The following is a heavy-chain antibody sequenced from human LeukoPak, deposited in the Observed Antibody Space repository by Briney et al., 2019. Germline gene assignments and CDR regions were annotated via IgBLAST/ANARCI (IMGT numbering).Heavy chain of an antibody. V-gene: IGHV4-4*09. Sequence: PSETLSLTCTVSGGSISSYHWSWIRQVPGKGLQWIGSIYTNGSTNYNPSLKSRVTISVDTSKNQFSLKLSSVTAADTAVYYCARGGRYYYDSSGSNWFDPWGQGTLVTVSS. CDR3: ARGGRYYYDSSGSNWFDP. D-gene: IGHD3-22*01. CDR2: IYTNGST. J-gene: IGHJ5*02. CDR1: GGSISSYH.